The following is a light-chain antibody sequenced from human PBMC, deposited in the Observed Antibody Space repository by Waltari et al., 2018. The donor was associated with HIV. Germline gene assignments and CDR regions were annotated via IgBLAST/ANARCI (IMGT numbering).Light chain of an antibody. V-gene: IGKV2-30*01. CDR1: QSLVYNDGNSY. J-gene: IGKJ4*01. Sequence: EVVLTQSPLSLPVTLGQPASISCRSSQSLVYNDGNSYLNWFHQMPGQAPRRLIYKVSNRDSGVADRFSGSGSGTDVTLEISRVEAEDVGVYDCMQGTHWPLTFGGGTKVEIK. CDR2: KVS. CDR3: MQGTHWPLT.